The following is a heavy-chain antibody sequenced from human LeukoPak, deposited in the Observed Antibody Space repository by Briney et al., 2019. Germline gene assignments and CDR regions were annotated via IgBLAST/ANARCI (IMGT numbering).Heavy chain of an antibody. D-gene: IGHD6-13*01. Sequence: GGSLRLSCAASGFTVSSYGMTWVRLAPGKGLEWVSAFSATDGGAQYAESVKGRFTISRDNSKNSLYLQMNSLRDEDTAVYYCAKARIAAAGTGAFDVWGQGTMVTVSS. CDR1: GFTVSSYG. CDR2: FSATDGGA. CDR3: AKARIAAAGTGAFDV. J-gene: IGHJ3*01. V-gene: IGHV3-23*01.